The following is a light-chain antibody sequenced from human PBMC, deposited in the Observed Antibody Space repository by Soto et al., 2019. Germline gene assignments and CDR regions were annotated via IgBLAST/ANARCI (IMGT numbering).Light chain of an antibody. Sequence: AVQLTQSPSSLSASVGDRVTITCRASQGIRTDLGWYQQSPGKAPKVLIVGASTLQSGVPSRFSGSGSGTDFTLTISSLQPEDSATYYCLQDFSYPRMFGQGTKVEIK. CDR1: QGIRTD. V-gene: IGKV1-6*01. CDR3: LQDFSYPRM. CDR2: GAS. J-gene: IGKJ1*01.